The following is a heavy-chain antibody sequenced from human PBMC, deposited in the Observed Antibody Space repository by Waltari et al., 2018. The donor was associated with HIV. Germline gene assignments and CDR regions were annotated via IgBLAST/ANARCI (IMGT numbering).Heavy chain of an antibody. CDR2: IYYTGST. J-gene: IGHJ4*02. D-gene: IGHD2-2*01. CDR1: DGSIASYY. CDR3: ATTKGGLFDY. V-gene: IGHV4-59*01. Sequence: QVQLQESGPGLVKPSETLSLTCTVSDGSIASYYWSWIRQPPGKGLEWIGYIYYTGSTNYNPSLKSRVSMSLDTSKNHFSLRLSSVTAADTAMYYCATTKGGLFDYWGQGTLVTVSS.